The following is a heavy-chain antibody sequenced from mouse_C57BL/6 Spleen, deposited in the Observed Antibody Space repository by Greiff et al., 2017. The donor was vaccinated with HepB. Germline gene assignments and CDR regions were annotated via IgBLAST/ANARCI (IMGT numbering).Heavy chain of an antibody. CDR1: GYSITSGYD. D-gene: IGHD2-1*01. V-gene: IGHV3-1*01. J-gene: IGHJ2*01. Sequence: EVQLVESGPGMVKPSQSLSLTCTVTGYSITSGYDWHWIRHFPGNKLEWMGYISYSGSTNYNPSLKSRISITHDTSKNHFFLKLNSVTTEDTATYYCARGNYYGNYFDYWGQGTTLTVSS. CDR2: ISYSGST. CDR3: ARGNYYGNYFDY.